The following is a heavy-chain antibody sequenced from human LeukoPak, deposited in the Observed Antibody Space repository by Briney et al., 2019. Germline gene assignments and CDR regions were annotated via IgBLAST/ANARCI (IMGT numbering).Heavy chain of an antibody. CDR2: IYHSGST. D-gene: IGHD5-18*01. J-gene: IGHJ4*02. CDR1: GGSISSSNW. V-gene: IGHV4-4*02. CDR3: ARGCQLCQFDY. Sequence: SETLSLTCAVSGGSISSSNWWSWVRQPPGKGLEWIGEIYHSGSTNYNPSLKSRDTISVDKSKNQFSLKLSSVTAADTAVYYCARGCQLCQFDYWGQGTLVTVSS.